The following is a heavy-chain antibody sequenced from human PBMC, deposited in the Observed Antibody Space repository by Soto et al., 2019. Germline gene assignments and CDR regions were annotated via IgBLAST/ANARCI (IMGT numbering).Heavy chain of an antibody. V-gene: IGHV1-18*01. CDR1: GYTFTSYG. CDR2: ISAYNGNT. Sequence: ASVKVSCKASGYTFTSYGISWVRQAPGQGLEWMGWISAYNGNTNYAQKLQGRVTMTTDTSTSTAYMELRSLRSDDTAVYCCARDLAYTGTTMFPDYWGQGTLVTVSS. D-gene: IGHD1-7*01. J-gene: IGHJ4*02. CDR3: ARDLAYTGTTMFPDY.